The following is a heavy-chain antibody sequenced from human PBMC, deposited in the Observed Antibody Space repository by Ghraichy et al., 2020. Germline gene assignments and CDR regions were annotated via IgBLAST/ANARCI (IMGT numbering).Heavy chain of an antibody. CDR1: GFTFSSYS. Sequence: GGSLRLSCAASGFTFSSYSMNWVRQAPGKGLEWVSSISSSSSYIYYADSVKGRFTISRDNAKNSLYLQMNSLRAEDTAVYYCARGRSIAVAGRGLFYWGQGTLVTVSS. V-gene: IGHV3-21*01. CDR2: ISSSSSYI. CDR3: ARGRSIAVAGRGLFY. D-gene: IGHD6-19*01. J-gene: IGHJ4*02.